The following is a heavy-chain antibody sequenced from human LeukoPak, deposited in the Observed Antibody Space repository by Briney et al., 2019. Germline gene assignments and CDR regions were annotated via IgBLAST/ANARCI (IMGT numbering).Heavy chain of an antibody. J-gene: IGHJ4*02. CDR3: ARVGLWFGELHEN. CDR2: IYGGGST. Sequence: GGSLRLSCAASGFTVSSNYMSWVRQAPGKGLEWVSVIYGGGSTYYADSVKGRFTISRDNSKNTLYLQMNSLRAEDAAVYYCARVGLWFGELHENWGQGTLVTVSS. D-gene: IGHD3-10*01. CDR1: GFTVSSNY. V-gene: IGHV3-66*01.